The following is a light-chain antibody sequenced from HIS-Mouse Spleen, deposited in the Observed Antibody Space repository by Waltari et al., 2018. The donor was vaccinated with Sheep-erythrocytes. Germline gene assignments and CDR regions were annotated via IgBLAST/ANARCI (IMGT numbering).Light chain of an antibody. Sequence: QSVLTQPPSASGTPGQRVTISCSGSSSNLGGNTVNWYQQLPGTAPKLLIYSHNQRPSGVPDRFSGSKSGTSASLAISGLQSEDEADYYCAAWDDSLNGPVFGGGTKLTVL. CDR3: AAWDDSLNGPV. V-gene: IGLV1-44*01. J-gene: IGLJ3*02. CDR1: SSNLGGNT. CDR2: SHN.